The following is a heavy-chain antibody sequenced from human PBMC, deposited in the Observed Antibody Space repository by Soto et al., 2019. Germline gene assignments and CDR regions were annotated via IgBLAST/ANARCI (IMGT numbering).Heavy chain of an antibody. CDR3: AREIVDTAMGDYYYYYGMDV. V-gene: IGHV4-4*02. D-gene: IGHD5-18*01. Sequence: SETLSLTCAVSGGSISSSNWWSWVRQPPGKGLDWIGEIYHSGSTNYNPSLKSRVTISVDKSKNQFSLKLSSVTAADTAVYYCAREIVDTAMGDYYYYYGMDVWGQGTTVTVSS. CDR1: GGSISSSNW. CDR2: IYHSGST. J-gene: IGHJ6*02.